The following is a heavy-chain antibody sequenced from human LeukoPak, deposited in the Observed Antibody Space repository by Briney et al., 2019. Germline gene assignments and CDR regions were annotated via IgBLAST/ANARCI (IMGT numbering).Heavy chain of an antibody. Sequence: GGSLRLSCAASGFTFSSYWMHWVRQAPGKGLVWVSRINSDGSSTSYADSVKGRFTISRDNAKNTLYLQMNSLRAEDTAVYYCARDQERSGWYGTGFDYWGQGTLVTVSS. V-gene: IGHV3-74*01. CDR2: INSDGSST. J-gene: IGHJ4*02. CDR1: GFTFSSYW. D-gene: IGHD6-19*01. CDR3: ARDQERSGWYGTGFDY.